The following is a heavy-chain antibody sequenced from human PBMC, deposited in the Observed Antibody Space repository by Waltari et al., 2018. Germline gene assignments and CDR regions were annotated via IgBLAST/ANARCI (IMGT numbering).Heavy chain of an antibody. CDR1: GGSISSHY. D-gene: IGHD3-10*01. J-gene: IGHJ5*02. V-gene: IGHV4-59*11. CDR2: INYSGST. CDR3: ASGGYYGSGRNWFDP. Sequence: QVQLQESGPGLVKPSETLSLTCTVSGGSISSHYWSWIRQPPGKGLEWIGYINYSGSTNYNPSLKSRVTISVDTSKNQFSLKLSSVTAADTAVYYCASGGYYGSGRNWFDPWGQG.